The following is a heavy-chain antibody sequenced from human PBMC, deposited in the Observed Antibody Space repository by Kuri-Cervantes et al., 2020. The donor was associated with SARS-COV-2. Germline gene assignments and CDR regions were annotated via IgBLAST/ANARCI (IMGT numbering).Heavy chain of an antibody. CDR2: IIPIFGTA. V-gene: IGHV1-69*01. J-gene: IGHJ4*02. CDR1: GGTFSSYA. CDR3: ARESGSSGWYGFDY. Sequence: GGSLRLSCKASGGTFSSYAISWVRQAPGQGLEWMGGIIPIFGTANYAQKFQGRVTITADESTSTAYVELSSLRSEDTAVYYCARESGSSGWYGFDYWGQGTLVTVSS. D-gene: IGHD6-19*01.